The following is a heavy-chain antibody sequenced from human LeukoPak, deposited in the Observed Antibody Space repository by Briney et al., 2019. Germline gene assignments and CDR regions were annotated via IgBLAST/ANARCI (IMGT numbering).Heavy chain of an antibody. D-gene: IGHD1-26*01. Sequence: PGGSLRHSCGASGFTFSSYAMSWVRQAPGKGLEWVSAISGSGGSTYYADSVKGRFTISRDNSKNTLYLQMNSLRAEDTAVYYCAKGIVVGATPYYFDYWGQGTLVTVP. J-gene: IGHJ4*02. CDR2: ISGSGGST. CDR1: GFTFSSYA. V-gene: IGHV3-23*01. CDR3: AKGIVVGATPYYFDY.